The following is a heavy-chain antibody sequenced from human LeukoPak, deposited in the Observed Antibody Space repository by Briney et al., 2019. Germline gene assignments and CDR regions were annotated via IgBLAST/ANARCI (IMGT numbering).Heavy chain of an antibody. J-gene: IGHJ3*02. Sequence: PGGSLRLSCAASGFTFSSYAMNWVRQAPGKGLEWVSSISVNGHHIYYADSVKGRFTVSRDNAKKSLYLQMNSLRVEDTAVYYCASSRGVVTAYDIWGQGTMVTVSS. CDR2: ISVNGHHI. V-gene: IGHV3-21*04. D-gene: IGHD2-21*02. CDR3: ASSRGVVTAYDI. CDR1: GFTFSSYA.